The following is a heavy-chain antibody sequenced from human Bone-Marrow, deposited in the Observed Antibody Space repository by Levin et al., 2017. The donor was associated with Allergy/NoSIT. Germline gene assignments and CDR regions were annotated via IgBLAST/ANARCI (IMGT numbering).Heavy chain of an antibody. D-gene: IGHD6-6*01. CDR1: GFTFSSYG. V-gene: IGHV3-30*03. Sequence: GGSLRLSCAASGFTFSSYGMHWVRQAPGKGLEWVAVISYDGSNKYYADSVKGRFTISRDNSKNTLYLQMNSLRAEDTAVYYCASEDSSASLNSGYWGQGTLVTVSS. J-gene: IGHJ4*02. CDR3: ASEDSSASLNSGY. CDR2: ISYDGSNK.